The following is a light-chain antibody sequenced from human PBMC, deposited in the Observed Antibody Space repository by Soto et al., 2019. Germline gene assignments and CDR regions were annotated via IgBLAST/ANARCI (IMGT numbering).Light chain of an antibody. CDR2: GAS. Sequence: EIVSTQTTGTRSLSPGERATLSCRASQSVSNNYLAWYQQKPGQAPRLLIYGASNRATGIPDRFSGSGSGTDFTLTISRLEPEDFAVYYCQQYGNSPITFGQGTRLEIK. V-gene: IGKV3-20*01. CDR3: QQYGNSPIT. J-gene: IGKJ5*01. CDR1: QSVSNNY.